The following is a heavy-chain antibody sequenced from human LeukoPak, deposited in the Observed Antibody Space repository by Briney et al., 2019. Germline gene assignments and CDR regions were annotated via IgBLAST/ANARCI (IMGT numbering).Heavy chain of an antibody. CDR3: TTEGVYDILTGYSADAFDI. Sequence: SVKVSCKASGGTFSSYAISWVRQAPGQGLEWMGGIIPIFGTANYAQKFQGRVTITADKSTSTAYMELNSLKTEDTAVYYCTTEGVYDILTGYSADAFDIWGQGTMVTVSS. CDR2: IIPIFGTA. D-gene: IGHD3-9*01. V-gene: IGHV1-69*06. J-gene: IGHJ3*02. CDR1: GGTFSSYA.